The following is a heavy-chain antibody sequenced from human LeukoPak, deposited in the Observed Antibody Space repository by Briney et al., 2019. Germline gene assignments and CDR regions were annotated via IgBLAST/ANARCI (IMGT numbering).Heavy chain of an antibody. CDR2: ISSGSSTI. V-gene: IGHV3-48*04. Sequence: GGSLRLSCAASGFTFSSYSMNWVRQAPGKGLEWVSYISSGSSTIYYADSVKGRFTISRDNAKSSLYLQMNSLRAEDTAVYYCARDNHRLVAAAGYLRYWGQGTLVTVSS. CDR1: GFTFSSYS. D-gene: IGHD6-19*01. CDR3: ARDNHRLVAAAGYLRY. J-gene: IGHJ4*02.